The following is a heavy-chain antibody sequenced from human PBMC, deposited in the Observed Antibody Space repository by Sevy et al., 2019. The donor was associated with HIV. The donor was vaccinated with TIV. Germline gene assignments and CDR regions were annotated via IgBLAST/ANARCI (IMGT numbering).Heavy chain of an antibody. D-gene: IGHD4-17*01. CDR1: GYTLTELS. V-gene: IGHV1-24*01. J-gene: IGHJ4*02. Sequence: VKVSCKVSGYTLTELSMHWVRQAPGKGLEWMGSFDTEDGETLYAQKFQGRVTMTEDTSTDTAYMELSSLRSEDTAVYYCATNTDYGDSDYWGQGTLVTVSS. CDR3: ATNTDYGDSDY. CDR2: FDTEDGET.